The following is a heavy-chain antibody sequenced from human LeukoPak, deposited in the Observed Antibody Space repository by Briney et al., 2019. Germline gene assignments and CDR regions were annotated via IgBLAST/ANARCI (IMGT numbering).Heavy chain of an antibody. J-gene: IGHJ4*02. CDR1: GVTFSDYY. V-gene: IGHV3-11*04. CDR2: ISSSGSTI. D-gene: IGHD4-17*01. CDR3: ASLSGGDYGDYVAPGY. Sequence: GGSLRLSCAASGVTFSDYYMSWIRQAPGKGLEWVSYISSSGSTIYYADSVKGRFTISRDNAKNSLYLQMNSLRAEDTAVYYCASLSGGDYGDYVAPGYWGQGTLVTVSS.